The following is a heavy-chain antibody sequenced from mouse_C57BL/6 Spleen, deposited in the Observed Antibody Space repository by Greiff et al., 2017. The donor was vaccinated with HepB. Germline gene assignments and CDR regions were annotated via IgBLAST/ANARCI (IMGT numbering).Heavy chain of an antibody. CDR1: GFNIKDYY. D-gene: IGHD6-2*01. V-gene: IGHV14-1*01. J-gene: IGHJ3*01. Sequence: EVQLQQSGAELVRPGASVKLSCTASGFNIKDYYMHWVKQRPEQGLEWIGSIDPEDGDTEYAPKCKGKATMTADTSSNTAYLQLSSLDSEDTAVSCCSSLTWYAYWGKGTLVTVSA. CDR3: SSLTWYAY. CDR2: IDPEDGDT.